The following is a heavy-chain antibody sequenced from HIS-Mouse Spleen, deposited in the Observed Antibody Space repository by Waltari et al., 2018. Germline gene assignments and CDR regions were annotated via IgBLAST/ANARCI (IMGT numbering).Heavy chain of an antibody. CDR1: GGSVSRRSYY. J-gene: IGHJ2*01. CDR2: IYYSGST. D-gene: IGHD6-13*01. V-gene: IGHV4-39*07. CDR3: AREIPYSSSWYDWYFDL. Sequence: QLQLQESGPGLVKPSATLSLTCTAPGGSVSRRSYYWGWIRQPPGKGLEWIGSIYYSGSTYYNPSLKSRVTISVDTSKNQFSLKLSSVTAADTAVYYCAREIPYSSSWYDWYFDLWGRGTLVTVSS.